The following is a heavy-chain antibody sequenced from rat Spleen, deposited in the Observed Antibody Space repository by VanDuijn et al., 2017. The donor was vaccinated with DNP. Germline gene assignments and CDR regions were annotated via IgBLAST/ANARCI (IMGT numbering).Heavy chain of an antibody. J-gene: IGHJ4*01. CDR2: ISTGGGNT. CDR1: GFTFSHYY. Sequence: EVQLVESGGGLVQPGRSLKLSCTASGFTFSHYYMAWVRQAPAKGLEWVASISTGGGNTYYRDSVKGRFTISRDDAKSSLYLQMNSLKSEDTATYYCARHYYDGSFYSYAMDAWGQGTSVTVSS. V-gene: IGHV5-25*01. D-gene: IGHD1-12*02. CDR3: ARHYYDGSFYSYAMDA.